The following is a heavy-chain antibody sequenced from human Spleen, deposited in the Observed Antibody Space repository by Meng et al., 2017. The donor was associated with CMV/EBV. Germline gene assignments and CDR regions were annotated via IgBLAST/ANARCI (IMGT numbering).Heavy chain of an antibody. Sequence: GESLKISCAASGFTFSSYAMYWVRQAPGKGLEWVAVISYDGSNKYYADSVKGRFTISRDNSKNTLYLQMNSLRAEDTAVYYCAREKIAARNNWFDPWGQGTLVTVSS. CDR2: ISYDGSNK. CDR1: GFTFSSYA. V-gene: IGHV3-30-3*01. CDR3: AREKIAARNNWFDP. J-gene: IGHJ5*02. D-gene: IGHD6-6*01.